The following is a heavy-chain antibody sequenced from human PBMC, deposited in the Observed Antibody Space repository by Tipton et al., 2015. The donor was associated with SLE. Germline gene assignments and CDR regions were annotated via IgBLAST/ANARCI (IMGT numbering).Heavy chain of an antibody. CDR3: ARVVTGTSTFGH. V-gene: IGHV4-4*07. J-gene: IGHJ4*02. Sequence: TLSLTCTVSGGSISSYYCSWIRQPAGKGLGWIGRIYTIGDTNYNPSLKTRVTMSVDTSKNQFSLKLSSVTAADTAVYYCARVVTGTSTFGHWGQGTLVTVSS. D-gene: IGHD1-7*01. CDR2: IYTIGDT. CDR1: GGSISSYY.